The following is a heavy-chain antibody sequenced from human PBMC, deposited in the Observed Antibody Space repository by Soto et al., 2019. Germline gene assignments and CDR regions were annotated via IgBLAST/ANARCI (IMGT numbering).Heavy chain of an antibody. V-gene: IGHV5-51*01. CDR3: AAYTASSGRHFGY. J-gene: IGHJ4*02. CDR2: IYPGDSDT. D-gene: IGHD3-16*01. Sequence: RGESLKSSCKGSGYSFTDYWTGWVRQVPGEGLEWLAMIYPGDSDTRYSPSFQGQVTISADRSITTAYLQWGSLKASDTAMYYCAAYTASSGRHFGYWGQGTLVTVSS. CDR1: GYSFTDYW.